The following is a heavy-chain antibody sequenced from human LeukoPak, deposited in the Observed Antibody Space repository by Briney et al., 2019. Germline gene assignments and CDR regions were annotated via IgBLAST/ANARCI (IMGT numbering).Heavy chain of an antibody. J-gene: IGHJ4*02. CDR2: IKQDGSEK. D-gene: IGHD3-22*01. CDR3: ARVGATYYYDRTTDY. Sequence: GGSLRLSCAASGFTFSSYWMSWVRQAPGKGLEWVANIKQDGSEKYYVDSAKGRFTITRDNAKNSLYLQMSSLRAEDTAVYYCARVGATYYYDRTTDYWGQGTLVTVSS. V-gene: IGHV3-7*01. CDR1: GFTFSSYW.